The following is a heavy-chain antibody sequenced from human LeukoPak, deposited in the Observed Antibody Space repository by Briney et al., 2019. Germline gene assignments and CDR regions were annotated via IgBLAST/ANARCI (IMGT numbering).Heavy chain of an antibody. D-gene: IGHD4-23*01. Sequence: GSLRLSCAASGFIFSDYYMAWIRQAPGKGLECVSYISIGATTIYYADSVKGRFTISRDNAKNSLYLQMNSLRAEDTAIYYCARDPFGWNSCDSWGQGTLVTVSS. CDR1: GFIFSDYY. J-gene: IGHJ5*01. CDR2: ISIGATTI. V-gene: IGHV3-11*04. CDR3: ARDPFGWNSCDS.